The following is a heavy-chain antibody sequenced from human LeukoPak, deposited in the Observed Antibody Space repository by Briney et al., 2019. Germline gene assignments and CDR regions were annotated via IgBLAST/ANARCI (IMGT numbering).Heavy chain of an antibody. CDR2: IYSGGST. CDR3: ATLYGSGSYYNGVCFDY. V-gene: IGHV3-53*01. J-gene: IGHJ4*02. CDR1: GFTVSSNY. Sequence: GGSLRLSCAASGFTVSSNYMSWVRQAPGKGLEWVSVIYSGGSTYYADSVKGRFTISRDNSKNTLYLQMNSLRAEDTAVYYCATLYGSGSYYNGVCFDYWGQGTLVTVSS. D-gene: IGHD3-10*01.